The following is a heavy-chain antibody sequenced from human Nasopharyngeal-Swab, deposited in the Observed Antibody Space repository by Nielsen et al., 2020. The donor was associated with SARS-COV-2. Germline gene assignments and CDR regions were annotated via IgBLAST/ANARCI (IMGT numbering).Heavy chain of an antibody. CDR3: ARGGSSLGANLEDP. CDR2: MSPNSGNT. D-gene: IGHD3-10*01. V-gene: IGHV1-8*02. Sequence: ASVKVSCKASGYTFTSYGISWVRQSTGQGLEWMGWMSPNSGNTGYAQKFQGRVTMTRNTSTSTAYLELSSLRSEDTAVYYCARGGSSLGANLEDPWDQGTLVIVSS. CDR1: GYTFTSYG. J-gene: IGHJ5*02.